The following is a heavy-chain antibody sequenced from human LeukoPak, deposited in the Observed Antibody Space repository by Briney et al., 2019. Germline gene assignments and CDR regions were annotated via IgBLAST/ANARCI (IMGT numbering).Heavy chain of an antibody. CDR3: AKEMATIRAFDF. J-gene: IGHJ3*01. V-gene: IGHV3-23*01. D-gene: IGHD5-24*01. CDR1: GFTFSSYW. CDR2: ISGSGSST. Sequence: GGSLRLSCAASGFTFSSYWMHWVRQAPGKGLVWVSVISGSGSSTYYADSVKGRFTISRDNSKNTLYLQMNSLRAEDAAVYYCAKEMATIRAFDFWGQGTMVTVSS.